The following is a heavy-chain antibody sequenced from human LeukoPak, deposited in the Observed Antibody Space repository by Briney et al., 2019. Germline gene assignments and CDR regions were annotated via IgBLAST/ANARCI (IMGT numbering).Heavy chain of an antibody. D-gene: IGHD6-19*01. V-gene: IGHV3-48*01. J-gene: IGHJ3*02. CDR1: GFTFSSYS. Sequence: PGGSLRLSCAASGFTFSSYSMNWVRQAPGKGLEWVSYISSSSSSIYYADSVKGRFTISRDKAKNSLYLQMNSLRAEDTALYYCASPSSGQSFDIWGQGTMVTVSS. CDR2: ISSSSSSI. CDR3: ASPSSGQSFDI.